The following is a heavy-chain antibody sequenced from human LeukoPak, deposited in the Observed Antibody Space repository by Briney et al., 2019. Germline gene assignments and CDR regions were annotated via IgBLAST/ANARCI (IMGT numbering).Heavy chain of an antibody. CDR2: ISVSDGST. V-gene: IGHV3-23*01. Sequence: TGGSLRLSCAASGFTFSSYTMNWVRQAPGKGLEWVSGISVSDGSTYYADSVKGRFTMSRDNSNNMLFLQMNSLRAEDTAVYYCAKDRYCSSTNCPYDYWGQGTLVAVSS. CDR1: GFTFSSYT. CDR3: AKDRYCSSTNCPYDY. D-gene: IGHD2-2*01. J-gene: IGHJ4*02.